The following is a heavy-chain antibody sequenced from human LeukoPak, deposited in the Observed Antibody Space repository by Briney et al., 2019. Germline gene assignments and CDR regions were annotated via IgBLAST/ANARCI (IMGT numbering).Heavy chain of an antibody. CDR3: ARGTQWPY. J-gene: IGHJ4*02. V-gene: IGHV3-48*01. Sequence: GGSLRLSCAASGFTFSNYNMNWVRQAPGKGLEWVSHISSSSTNTNSAESVKGRFTISRDNAKNSLYLQMNSLRAEDTAVYYCARGTQWPYWGQGTLVTVSS. CDR1: GFTFSNYN. CDR2: ISSSSTNT. D-gene: IGHD6-19*01.